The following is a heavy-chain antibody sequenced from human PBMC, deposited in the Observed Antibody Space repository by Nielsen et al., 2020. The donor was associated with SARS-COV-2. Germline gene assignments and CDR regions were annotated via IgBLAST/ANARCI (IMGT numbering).Heavy chain of an antibody. CDR3: ARGRSTLYSSSWAKYYYYYYMDV. J-gene: IGHJ6*03. D-gene: IGHD6-13*01. Sequence: ASVKVSCKASGYTFTSYGISWVRQAPGQGLEWMGWISAYNGNTNYAQKLQGRVTMTTDTSTSTAYMELRSLRSDDTAVYYCARGRSTLYSSSWAKYYYYYYMDVWGKGTTVTVSS. V-gene: IGHV1-18*04. CDR2: ISAYNGNT. CDR1: GYTFTSYG.